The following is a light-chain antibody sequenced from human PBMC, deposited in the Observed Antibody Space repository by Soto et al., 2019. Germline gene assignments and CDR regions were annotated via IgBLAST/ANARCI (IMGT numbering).Light chain of an antibody. CDR3: QQDYNLPPIT. J-gene: IGKJ5*01. Sequence: PGERVTLSCRASQSVSSSYLTWYQQKPGQAPRLLIYGASTRATSIPARFSGSGSGTDFTLTISSLQPEDFAVYYCQQDYNLPPITFCQGTRLEIK. CDR2: GAS. V-gene: IGKV3D-7*01. CDR1: QSVSSSY.